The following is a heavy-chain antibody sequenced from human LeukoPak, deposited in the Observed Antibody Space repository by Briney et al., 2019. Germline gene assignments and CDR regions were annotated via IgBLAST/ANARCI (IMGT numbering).Heavy chain of an antibody. Sequence: PGRSLRLSCAASGFTFRSFGMHWVRQAPGKGLEGVADISYYGSNKYYADSVKGRFTISRDNSKTTLYLQMNSLRAEDTAVYYCAKARWSAALYYFDYWGQGTLVTVSS. CDR2: ISYYGSNK. CDR1: GFTFRSFG. V-gene: IGHV3-30*18. D-gene: IGHD6-13*01. CDR3: AKARWSAALYYFDY. J-gene: IGHJ4*02.